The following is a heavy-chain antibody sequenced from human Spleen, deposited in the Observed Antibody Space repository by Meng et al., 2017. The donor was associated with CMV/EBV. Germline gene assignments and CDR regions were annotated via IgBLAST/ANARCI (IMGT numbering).Heavy chain of an antibody. Sequence: LKISCAASGFTVSSNYMSWVRQAPGKGLEWVSVLFSGGSKYYADSVRGRFAISRDNSNNTLYLQMNSLRAEDTAVYYCARGGTYFDYWGQGTLVTVSS. J-gene: IGHJ4*02. CDR3: ARGGTYFDY. CDR2: LFSGGSK. V-gene: IGHV3-53*01. CDR1: GFTVSSNY.